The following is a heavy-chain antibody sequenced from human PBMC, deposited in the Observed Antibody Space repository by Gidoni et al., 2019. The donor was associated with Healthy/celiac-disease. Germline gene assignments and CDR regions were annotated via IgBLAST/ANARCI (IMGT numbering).Heavy chain of an antibody. Sequence: EVQLVESGGGLVKPGGSLRLSCAASGFTFSSYSMNWVRQAPGKGLEWVSSISSSSSYIYYADSVKGRFTISRDNAKNSLYLQMNSLRAEDTAVYYCARDPNSIVVVPAAASMDVWGQGTTVTVSS. J-gene: IGHJ6*02. CDR2: ISSSSSYI. D-gene: IGHD2-2*01. CDR1: GFTFSSYS. V-gene: IGHV3-21*01. CDR3: ARDPNSIVVVPAAASMDV.